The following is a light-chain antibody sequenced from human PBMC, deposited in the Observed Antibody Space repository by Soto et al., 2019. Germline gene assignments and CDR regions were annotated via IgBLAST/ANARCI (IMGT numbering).Light chain of an antibody. CDR3: SSFAGNNNLV. CDR2: EVS. Sequence: QSALTQPPSASRSPGQSVTISCTGTSSDVGGYNYVSWYQQHPGKAPKLMISEVSKRPSGVPDRFSGSKSGNTASLTVSGLQAEDEPDYYCSSFAGNNNLVFGGGTKLTIL. J-gene: IGLJ2*01. V-gene: IGLV2-8*01. CDR1: SSDVGGYNY.